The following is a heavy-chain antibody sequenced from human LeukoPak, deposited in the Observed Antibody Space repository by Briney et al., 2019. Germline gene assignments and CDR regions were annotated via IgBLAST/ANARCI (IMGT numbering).Heavy chain of an antibody. CDR1: GYTFTGYY. CDR3: ARNTHLSVGYFDWLLFDY. J-gene: IGHJ4*02. V-gene: IGHV1-2*02. D-gene: IGHD3-9*01. CDR2: INPNSGGT. Sequence: ASVKVSCKASGYTFTGYYMHWVRQAPGQGLEGMGWINPNSGGTNYAQKFQGRVTMTRDTSISTAYMELRRLRSDDTAVYYCARNTHLSVGYFDWLLFDYWGQGTLVTVSS.